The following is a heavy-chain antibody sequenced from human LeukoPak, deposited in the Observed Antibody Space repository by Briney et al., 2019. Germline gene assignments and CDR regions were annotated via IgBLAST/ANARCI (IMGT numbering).Heavy chain of an antibody. Sequence: PGGSLRLSCAASGFTFSSYSMNWVRQAPGKGLEWVAVISYDGSNKYYADSVKGRFTISRDNSKNTLYLQMNSLRAEDTAVYYCAKDHQQLVLRYFDYWGQGTLVTVSS. CDR1: GFTFSSYS. CDR2: ISYDGSNK. D-gene: IGHD6-13*01. V-gene: IGHV3-30*18. J-gene: IGHJ4*02. CDR3: AKDHQQLVLRYFDY.